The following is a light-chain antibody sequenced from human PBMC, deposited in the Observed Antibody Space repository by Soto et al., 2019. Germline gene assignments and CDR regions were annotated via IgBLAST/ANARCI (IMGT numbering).Light chain of an antibody. CDR3: QQYGSSRT. V-gene: IGKV3D-20*01. Sequence: EIGMTQSPAALSVSPGERATLSCGASQSVSSGYLALYQQKPGLAPRLLIYDASSRATGIPDRFSGSGSGTDFTLTISRLEPEDFAVYYCQQYGSSRTFGGGTKVDIK. CDR2: DAS. CDR1: QSVSSGY. J-gene: IGKJ4*01.